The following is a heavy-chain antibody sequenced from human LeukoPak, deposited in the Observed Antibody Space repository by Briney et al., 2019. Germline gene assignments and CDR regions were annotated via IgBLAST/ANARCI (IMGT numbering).Heavy chain of an antibody. CDR3: ARGRSKVVVVPAATVDY. V-gene: IGHV1-2*02. CDR1: GDTFTGYY. J-gene: IGHJ4*02. Sequence: ASVKVSCKASGDTFTGYYMHWVRQAPGQGLEWMGWINPNSGGTNYAQKFQGRVTMTRDTSISTAYMELSRLRSDDTAVYYCARGRSKVVVVPAATVDYWGQGTLVTVSS. CDR2: INPNSGGT. D-gene: IGHD2-2*01.